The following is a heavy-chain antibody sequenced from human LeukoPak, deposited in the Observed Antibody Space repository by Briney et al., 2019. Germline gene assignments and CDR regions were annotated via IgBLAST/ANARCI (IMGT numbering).Heavy chain of an antibody. CDR3: ARKPGPTGASADFDY. CDR2: IYPGDSNT. CDR1: GYSFTSYW. V-gene: IGHV5-51*01. Sequence: GESLKISCKGSGYSFTSYWIGWVRQMLGKGLEWMGIIYPGDSNTRYSPSFQGQDTISADKSISTAYLQWSSLKASDTAMYYCARKPGPTGASADFDYWGQGTLVTVSS. J-gene: IGHJ4*02. D-gene: IGHD1-1*01.